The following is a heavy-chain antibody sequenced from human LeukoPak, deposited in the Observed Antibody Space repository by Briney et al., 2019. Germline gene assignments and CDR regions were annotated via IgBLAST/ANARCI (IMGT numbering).Heavy chain of an antibody. Sequence: GASVKVSCKASGYTFTSYDINWVRQATGQGLEWMGWMNPNSGNTGYAQKFQGRVTITRNTSISTAYMELSRLRSDDTAVYYCARARIAAAGSFDYWGQGTLVTVSS. D-gene: IGHD6-13*01. CDR1: GYTFTSYD. J-gene: IGHJ4*02. CDR2: MNPNSGNT. CDR3: ARARIAAAGSFDY. V-gene: IGHV1-8*03.